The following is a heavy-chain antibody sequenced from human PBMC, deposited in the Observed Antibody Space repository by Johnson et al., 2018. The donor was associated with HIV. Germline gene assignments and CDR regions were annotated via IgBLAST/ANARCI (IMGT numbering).Heavy chain of an antibody. Sequence: VQLVESGGGVVQPGRSLRLSCAASGFTFSSYGMHWVRQAPGKGLEWVAVISYAGSNKYYADSVKGRFTISRDNSKNTLYLQMNSLRAEDTAVYYCAKDKSNAFDIWGHGTMVTVSS. V-gene: IGHV3-30*18. J-gene: IGHJ3*02. CDR3: AKDKSNAFDI. CDR1: GFTFSSYG. CDR2: ISYAGSNK.